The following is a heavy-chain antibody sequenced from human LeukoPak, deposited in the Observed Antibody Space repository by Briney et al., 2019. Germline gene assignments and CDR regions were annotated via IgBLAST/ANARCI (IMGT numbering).Heavy chain of an antibody. CDR1: GGSISSYY. Sequence: SETPSLTCTVSGGSISSYYWSWIRQPAGKGLEWIGRIYTSGSTNYNPSLKSRVTMSVDTSKNQFSLKLSSVTAADTAVYYCARDLEGGRYYYYGMDVWGQGTTVTVSS. J-gene: IGHJ6*02. CDR2: IYTSGST. D-gene: IGHD1-1*01. CDR3: ARDLEGGRYYYYGMDV. V-gene: IGHV4-4*07.